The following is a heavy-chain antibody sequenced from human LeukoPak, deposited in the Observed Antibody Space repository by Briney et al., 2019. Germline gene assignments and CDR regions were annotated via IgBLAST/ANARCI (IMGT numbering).Heavy chain of an antibody. V-gene: IGHV3-23*01. J-gene: IGHJ4*02. CDR1: GFTFSSYS. D-gene: IGHD3-22*01. CDR2: ISGSGGST. Sequence: GGSLRLSCAASGFTFSSYSMNWVRQAPGKGLEWVSAISGSGGSTYYADSVKGRFTISRDNSKNTLYLQMNSLRAEDTAVYYCAKSYPPDYYDSSGYLFDYWGQGTLVTVSS. CDR3: AKSYPPDYYDSSGYLFDY.